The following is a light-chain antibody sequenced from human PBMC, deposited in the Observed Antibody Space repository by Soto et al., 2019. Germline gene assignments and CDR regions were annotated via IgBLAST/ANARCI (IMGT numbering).Light chain of an antibody. J-gene: IGKJ5*01. CDR2: EVS. Sequence: DILLTQSPSTLSASVGDRVTISCRASQSINKWLAWYQHKPGKAPNLLIYEVSTLENSVPSRFTGSRSGTDFTLTISSLQPDDFATYYCQQYSSVLVTFGQGTRLE. CDR1: QSINKW. CDR3: QQYSSVLVT. V-gene: IGKV1-5*03.